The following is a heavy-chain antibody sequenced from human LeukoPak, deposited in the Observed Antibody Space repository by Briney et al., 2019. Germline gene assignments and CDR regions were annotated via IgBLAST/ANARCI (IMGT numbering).Heavy chain of an antibody. CDR3: ARDYDFWSGYSDY. CDR1: GFTFSSYG. CDR2: IKQDGSEK. V-gene: IGHV3-7*01. J-gene: IGHJ4*02. D-gene: IGHD3-3*01. Sequence: QTGGSLRLSSAASGFTFSSYGMHWVRQAPGKGLEWVANIKQDGSEKYYVDSVKGRFTISRDNAKNSLYLQMNSLRAEDTAVYYCARDYDFWSGYSDYWGQGTLVTVSS.